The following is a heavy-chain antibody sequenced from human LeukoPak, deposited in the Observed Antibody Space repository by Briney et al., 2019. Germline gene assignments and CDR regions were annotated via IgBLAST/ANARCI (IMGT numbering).Heavy chain of an antibody. CDR1: GGSISSGSYY. Sequence: PSETLSLTCTVSGGSISSGSYYWSWIRQPAGKGLEWIGRIYTSGSTNYNPSLKSRVTISVDTSKNQFSLKLSSVTAADTAVYYCARGTYNRNVAVFDYWGQGTLVTVSS. CDR2: IYTSGST. J-gene: IGHJ4*02. V-gene: IGHV4-61*02. D-gene: IGHD1-14*01. CDR3: ARGTYNRNVAVFDY.